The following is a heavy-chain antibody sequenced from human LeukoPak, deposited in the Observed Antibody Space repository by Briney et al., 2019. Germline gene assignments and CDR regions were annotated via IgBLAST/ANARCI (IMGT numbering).Heavy chain of an antibody. Sequence: SQTLSLTCTVSGGSISSGSYYWSWIRQPAGKGLEWIGRIYTSGSAKYNPSLKSRVTISVDTSKNQFSLKLSSVTAADTAVYYCAREQKAAAGPYWFDPWGQGTLVTVSS. CDR3: AREQKAAAGPYWFDP. V-gene: IGHV4-61*02. CDR2: IYTSGSA. J-gene: IGHJ5*02. CDR1: GGSISSGSYY. D-gene: IGHD6-13*01.